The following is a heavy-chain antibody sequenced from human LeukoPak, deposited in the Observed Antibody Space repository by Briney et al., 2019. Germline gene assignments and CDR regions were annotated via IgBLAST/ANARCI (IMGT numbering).Heavy chain of an antibody. CDR3: ARHSQYSYGLLYFFDF. V-gene: IGHV4-39*01. CDR1: GGSISSSTYY. J-gene: IGHJ4*02. D-gene: IGHD5-18*01. Sequence: KPSETLSLTCSVSGGSISSSTYYWAWVRQPPGKGLEWIGSIYYSGTTYYNPSLKSRVTISVDTSKNQFSLKLRSVTAADTAVYYCARHSQYSYGLLYFFDFWGQGTLVTVSS. CDR2: IYYSGTT.